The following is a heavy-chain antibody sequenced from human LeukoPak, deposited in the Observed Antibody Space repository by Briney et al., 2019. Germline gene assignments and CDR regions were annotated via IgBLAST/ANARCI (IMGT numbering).Heavy chain of an antibody. CDR3: AKAVSYDFWSGYYNYFDY. CDR1: GFTFSSYW. D-gene: IGHD3-3*01. CDR2: INSDGSST. V-gene: IGHV3-74*01. J-gene: IGHJ4*02. Sequence: PGGSLRLSXAASGFTFSSYWVYWVRQAPGKGLEWVSRINSDGSSTRYADSVKGRFTISRDNSKNTLYLQMNSLRAEDTAVYYCAKAVSYDFWSGYYNYFDYWGQGTLVTVSS.